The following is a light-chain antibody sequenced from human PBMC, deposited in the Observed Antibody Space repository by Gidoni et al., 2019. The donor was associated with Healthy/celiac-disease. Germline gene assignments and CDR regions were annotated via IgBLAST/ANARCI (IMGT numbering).Light chain of an antibody. J-gene: IGKJ3*01. Sequence: DIQMTQSPSSLPASVGDRVTITFRASQSSSSYLNWYQQKPGKAPKLLIYAASSLQSGVPSRISGSGSGTDFTLTISSLQPEDFATYYCQQSYSTLLTFGPGTKVDIK. CDR3: QQSYSTLLT. V-gene: IGKV1-39*01. CDR2: AAS. CDR1: QSSSSY.